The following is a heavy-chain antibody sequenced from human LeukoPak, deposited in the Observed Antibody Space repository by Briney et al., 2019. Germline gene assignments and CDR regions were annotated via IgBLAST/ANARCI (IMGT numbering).Heavy chain of an antibody. D-gene: IGHD2-2*01. CDR1: GFTFSSYW. CDR2: IKEDGGEG. Sequence: PGGSLRLSCAASGFTFSSYWMTWVRQAPGKGLEWVANIKEDGGEGYYVDSVKGRFTVSRDNAKNSLYLQLTSLRAEDTAVYYCARDQLRIIGSPGYFDLWGRGTLVTVSS. J-gene: IGHJ2*01. V-gene: IGHV3-7*01. CDR3: ARDQLRIIGSPGYFDL.